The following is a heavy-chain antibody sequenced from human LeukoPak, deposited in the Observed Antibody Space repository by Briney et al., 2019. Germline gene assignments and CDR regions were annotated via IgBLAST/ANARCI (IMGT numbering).Heavy chain of an antibody. CDR3: ARWGDVFSGWYYFDY. Sequence: KPSETLSLTCAVYGGSFSGYYWSWIRQPPGKGLEWIGEINHSGSTNYNPSLKSRVTISVDTSKNQFSLKLCSVTAADTAVYYCARWGDVFSGWYYFDYWGQGTLVTVSS. V-gene: IGHV4-34*01. CDR2: INHSGST. CDR1: GGSFSGYY. D-gene: IGHD6-19*01. J-gene: IGHJ4*02.